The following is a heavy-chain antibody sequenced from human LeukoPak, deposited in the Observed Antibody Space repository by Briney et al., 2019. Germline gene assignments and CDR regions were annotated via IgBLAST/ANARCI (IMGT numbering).Heavy chain of an antibody. CDR1: GYTFTSYY. J-gene: IGHJ4*02. D-gene: IGHD6-19*01. CDR2: INPSGGST. Sequence: ASVKVSCKASGYTFTSYYMHWVRQAPGQGLEWMGIINPSGGSTSYAQKFQGRVTMTRDTSTSTVYMELSSLRSEDTAEYYCARAGRGAVAEPDFDYWGQGTLVTVSS. CDR3: ARAGRGAVAEPDFDY. V-gene: IGHV1-46*01.